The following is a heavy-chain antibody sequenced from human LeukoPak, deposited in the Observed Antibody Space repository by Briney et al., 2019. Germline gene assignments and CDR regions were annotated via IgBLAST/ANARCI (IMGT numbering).Heavy chain of an antibody. V-gene: IGHV4-59*05. CDR3: ARDKGAAAGHFDY. CDR1: GGSISSYY. Sequence: SETLSLTCTVSGGSISSYYWSWIRQPPGRGLEWIGSIYYSGSTYYNPSLKSRVTISVDTSKNQFSLKLSSVTAADTAVYYCARDKGAAAGHFDYWGQGTLVTVSS. CDR2: IYYSGST. J-gene: IGHJ4*02. D-gene: IGHD6-13*01.